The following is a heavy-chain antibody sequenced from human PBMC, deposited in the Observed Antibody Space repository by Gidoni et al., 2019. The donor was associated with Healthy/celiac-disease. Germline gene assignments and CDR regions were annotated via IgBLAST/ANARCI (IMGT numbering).Heavy chain of an antibody. CDR2: ISSSGSTI. V-gene: IGHV3-48*03. CDR1: GFTFSSYE. Sequence: EVQLVESGGGLVQPGGSLRLSCAASGFTFSSYEMNWVRQAPGKGLEWVSYISSSGSTIYYADSVKGRFTISRDNAKNSLYLQMNSLRAEDTAVYYCARGCSGGSCYSIYYGMDVWGQGTTVTVSS. CDR3: ARGCSGGSCYSIYYGMDV. D-gene: IGHD2-15*01. J-gene: IGHJ6*02.